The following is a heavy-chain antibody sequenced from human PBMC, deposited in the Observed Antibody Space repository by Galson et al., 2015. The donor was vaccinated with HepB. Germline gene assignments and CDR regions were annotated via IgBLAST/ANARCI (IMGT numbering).Heavy chain of an antibody. J-gene: IGHJ1*01. CDR3: ARAVDYYDSSVSYFQH. CDR1: GGTFSSYA. D-gene: IGHD3-22*01. Sequence: SVKVSCKASGGTFSSYAISWVRQAPGQGLEWMGGIIPLFGTANYAQKFQGRVTITADESTSTAYMELSSLRSEDTAVYYCARAVDYYDSSVSYFQHWGQGTLVTVSS. CDR2: IIPLFGTA. V-gene: IGHV1-69*13.